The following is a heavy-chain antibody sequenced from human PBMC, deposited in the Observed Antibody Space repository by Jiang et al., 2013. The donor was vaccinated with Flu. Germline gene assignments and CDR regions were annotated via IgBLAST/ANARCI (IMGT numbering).Heavy chain of an antibody. J-gene: IGHJ5*02. V-gene: IGHV4-4*02. Sequence: GSGLVKPSGTLSLTCAVSGGSISSSNWWSWVRQHPGKGLEWIGYIYYSGSTYYNPSLKSRVTISVDTSKNQFSLKLSSVTAADTAVYYCARRLQHLYNWFDPWGQGTLVTVSS. D-gene: IGHD6-13*01. CDR3: ARRLQHLYNWFDP. CDR1: GGSISSSNW. CDR2: IYYSGST.